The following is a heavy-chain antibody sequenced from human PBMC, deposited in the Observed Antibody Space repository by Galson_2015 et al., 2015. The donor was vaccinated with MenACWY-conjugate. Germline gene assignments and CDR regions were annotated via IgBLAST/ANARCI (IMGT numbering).Heavy chain of an antibody. CDR2: ISYSGTT. CDR3: ARPVGEGSGRWYGFVY. CDR1: GGSLCRRHSF. D-gene: IGHD6-13*01. V-gene: IGHV4-39*01. J-gene: IGHJ4*02. Sequence: ETLSLTCTVSGGSLCRRHSFWAWVRRSPGRGLDWIGSISYSGTTPCPPSLTSRDPHTVVQSANPLSLWLSSVTAADTAVYYCARPVGEGSGRWYGFVYWGQGALVTVSS.